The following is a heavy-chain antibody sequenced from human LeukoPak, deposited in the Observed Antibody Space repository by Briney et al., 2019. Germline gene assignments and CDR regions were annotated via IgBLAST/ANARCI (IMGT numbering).Heavy chain of an antibody. CDR1: GFTFSSYS. CDR2: ISSSSSYI. D-gene: IGHD6-13*01. J-gene: IGHJ4*02. CDR3: ARDPPLLAAAGTGFDY. Sequence: GSLRLSCAASGFTFSSYSMNWVRQAPGKGLEWVSTISSSSSYIYYADSVKGRFTISRDNAKNSLYLQMNSLRAEDTAVYYCARDPPLLAAAGTGFDYWGQGTLVTVSS. V-gene: IGHV3-21*01.